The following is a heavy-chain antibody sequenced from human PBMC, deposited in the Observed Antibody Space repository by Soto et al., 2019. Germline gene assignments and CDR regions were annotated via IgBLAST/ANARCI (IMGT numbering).Heavy chain of an antibody. CDR3: AKSDRGLFGVVMSPALDPLDV. V-gene: IGHV3-30*18. CDR2: ISYDGDYT. J-gene: IGHJ3*01. D-gene: IGHD3-3*01. Sequence: QVQLVESGGGVVQPGRSLTLSCVVSGVTFRTYGIHWVRQAPGKGLEWVAVISYDGDYTSYADSVKGRFTISRDNSKNTIYLQLTSLGAEDTALYYCAKSDRGLFGVVMSPALDPLDVWGQGTMVAVSS. CDR1: GVTFRTYG.